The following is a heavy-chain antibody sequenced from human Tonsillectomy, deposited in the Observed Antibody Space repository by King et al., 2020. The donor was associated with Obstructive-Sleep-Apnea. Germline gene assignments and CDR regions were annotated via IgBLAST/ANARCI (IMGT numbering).Heavy chain of an antibody. D-gene: IGHD3-3*01. CDR3: ARVLYYDFWSGYSEY. V-gene: IGHV4-39*07. J-gene: IGHJ4*02. CDR1: GGSIISSSYY. CDR2: IYYSWST. Sequence: VQLQESGPGLVKPSETLSLTCTVSGGSIISSSYYWGVIPQPPGKGLEWIGSIYYSWSTYYTPSLKRRVPISVYTSKNQFSLKLSAVTAADTAVYYCARVLYYDFWSGYSEYWGQGTLVTVSS.